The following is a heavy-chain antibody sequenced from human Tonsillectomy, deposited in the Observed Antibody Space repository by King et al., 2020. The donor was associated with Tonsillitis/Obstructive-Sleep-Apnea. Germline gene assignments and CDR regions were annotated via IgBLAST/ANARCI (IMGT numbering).Heavy chain of an antibody. CDR2: IKQDGSEK. CDR3: ARSQESQPIDYRSSSEGAGYYYFYMDV. Sequence: VQLVESGGGLVQPGGSLRLSCAASGFTFSSYWMSWVRQAPGKGLEWVANIKQDGSEKYYVDSVKGRFTISRDNAKNSLYLQMNSLRAEDTDVYYCARSQESQPIDYRSSSEGAGYYYFYMDVWGKGTTVTVSS. V-gene: IGHV3-7*01. J-gene: IGHJ6*03. D-gene: IGHD6-6*01. CDR1: GFTFSSYW.